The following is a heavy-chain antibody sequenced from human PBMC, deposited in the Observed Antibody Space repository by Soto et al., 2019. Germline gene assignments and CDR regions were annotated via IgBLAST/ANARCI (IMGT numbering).Heavy chain of an antibody. CDR1: GFTFSSYA. D-gene: IGHD1-26*01. CDR2: ISGSGDST. CDR3: TKRGSGSQFDY. J-gene: IGHJ4*02. V-gene: IGHV3-23*01. Sequence: EVQLLESGGGLVQPGGSLRLSCAASGFTFSSYAMSWVRQAPGKGLEWVSVISGSGDSTYYADSVKGRFTISRDNSKNTLYLQMNSLRAEDTAVYYCTKRGSGSQFDYWGQGTLVTVSS.